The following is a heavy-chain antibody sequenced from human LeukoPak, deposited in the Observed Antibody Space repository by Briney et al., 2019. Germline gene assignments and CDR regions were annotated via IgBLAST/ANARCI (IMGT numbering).Heavy chain of an antibody. CDR3: ARVPRNTMVRGVIITSFDY. CDR1: GDSISTSSYY. Sequence: TSETLSLTCSVSGDSISTSSYYWGWIRQPPGKGLEWIGTIYYSGSTYYNPSLTSRVTISVDTSKNQFSLKLSSVTAADTAVYYCARVPRNTMVRGVIITSFDYWGQGTLVTVSS. V-gene: IGHV4-39*07. J-gene: IGHJ4*02. D-gene: IGHD3-10*01. CDR2: IYYSGST.